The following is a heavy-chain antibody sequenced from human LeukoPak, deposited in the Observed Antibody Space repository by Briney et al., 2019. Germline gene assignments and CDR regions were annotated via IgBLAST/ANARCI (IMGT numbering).Heavy chain of an antibody. CDR2: ISGSDGST. D-gene: IGHD2-2*01. J-gene: IGHJ4*02. Sequence: GGSLRLSCAASGFTFSTYAMSWVRQAPGKGLEWVSGISGSDGSTYYADSVKGRFTISRDNSKNTLYLQMNSPRAEDTAVYYCAKGYCGSTNCYGGYWGQGTLVTVSS. V-gene: IGHV3-23*01. CDR1: GFTFSTYA. CDR3: AKGYCGSTNCYGGY.